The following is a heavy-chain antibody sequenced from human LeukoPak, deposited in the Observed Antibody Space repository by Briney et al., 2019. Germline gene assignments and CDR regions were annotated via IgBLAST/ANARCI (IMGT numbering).Heavy chain of an antibody. CDR2: VQHIGGEK. Sequence: GGSLRLSCAGSGFTFSNSWMGWVRQAPGKGLEWVANVQHIGGEKYYVDSVKGQFTISRDNAKNSLFLQMDSLRAEDTAVYYCARDLAGHYYGSGSSFDYWGQGTLVTVS. V-gene: IGHV3-7*01. CDR1: GFTFSNSW. D-gene: IGHD3-10*01. CDR3: ARDLAGHYYGSGSSFDY. J-gene: IGHJ4*02.